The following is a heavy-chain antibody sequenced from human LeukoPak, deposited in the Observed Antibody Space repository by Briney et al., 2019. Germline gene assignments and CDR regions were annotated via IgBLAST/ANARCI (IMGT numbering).Heavy chain of an antibody. V-gene: IGHV4-34*01. D-gene: IGHD2-2*01. CDR1: GGSFSGYY. J-gene: IGHJ4*02. CDR3: ASGFVVVPAAIIFDY. Sequence: PSETLSLTCAVYGGSFSGYYWSWIRQPPGKGLEWIGEINHSGSTNYNPSLKSRVTISVDTSKNQFSLKLSSVTAADTAVYYCASGFVVVPAAIIFDYWGQGTLVTVSS. CDR2: INHSGST.